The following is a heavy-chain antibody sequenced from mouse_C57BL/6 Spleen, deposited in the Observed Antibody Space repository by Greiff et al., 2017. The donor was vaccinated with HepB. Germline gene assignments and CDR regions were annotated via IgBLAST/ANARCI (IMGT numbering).Heavy chain of an antibody. J-gene: IGHJ3*01. V-gene: IGHV1-74*01. D-gene: IGHD1-1*01. CDR3: AKDYYGSSYGWFAY. Sequence: QVQLQQPGAELVKPGASVKVSCKASGYTFTSYWMHWVKQRPGQGLEWIGRIHPSDSDTNYNQKFKGKATLTVDKSSSTAYMQLSSLTSEDSAVYYCAKDYYGSSYGWFAYWGQGTLVTVSA. CDR2: IHPSDSDT. CDR1: GYTFTSYW.